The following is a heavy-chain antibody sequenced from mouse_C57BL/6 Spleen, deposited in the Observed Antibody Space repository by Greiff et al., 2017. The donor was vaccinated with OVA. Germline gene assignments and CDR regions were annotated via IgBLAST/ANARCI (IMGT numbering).Heavy chain of an antibody. CDR3: APLLYYFDD. CDR1: GYTFTDYN. V-gene: IGHV1-22*01. CDR2: IDPNNGGT. Sequence: EVQLQESGPELVKPGASVKMSCKASGYTFTDYNMHWVKQSHGKSLEWIGYIDPNNGGTNYNQKFKGKATLTVNKSSGTAYMELRSLTSEDSAVYFCAPLLYYFDDWGQGTTLTVSS. J-gene: IGHJ2*01. D-gene: IGHD1-1*01.